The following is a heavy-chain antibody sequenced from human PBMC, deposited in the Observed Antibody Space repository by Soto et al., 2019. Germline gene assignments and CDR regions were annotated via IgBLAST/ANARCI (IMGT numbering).Heavy chain of an antibody. V-gene: IGHV1-2*04. Sequence: ASVKVSCKASGYTFTGQYIHWVRQAPGQGLEWMGWINPNSGGTNYAQKFQGWVTMTRDTSISTAYMELSRLRSDDTAVYYCARGAPGIAVAESWFDPWGQGTLVTVSS. CDR2: INPNSGGT. CDR1: GYTFTGQY. J-gene: IGHJ5*02. CDR3: ARGAPGIAVAESWFDP. D-gene: IGHD6-19*01.